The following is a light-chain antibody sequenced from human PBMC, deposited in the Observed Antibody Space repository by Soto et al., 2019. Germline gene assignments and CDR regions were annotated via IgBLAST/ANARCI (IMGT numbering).Light chain of an antibody. V-gene: IGKV3-20*01. CDR3: QQYGSSPPWT. Sequence: EIVLTQSPGTLSLSPGERATLSCRASQSVSSSYLAWYQQKPGQAPRLLIYGASSMATGIPDRFSGSVSGTEFTLTSRRLEPEDFAVYTCQQYGSSPPWTFGQGTKVEIK. CDR1: QSVSSSY. J-gene: IGKJ1*01. CDR2: GAS.